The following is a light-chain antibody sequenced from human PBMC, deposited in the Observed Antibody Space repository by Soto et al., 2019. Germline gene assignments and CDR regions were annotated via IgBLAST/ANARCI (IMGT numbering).Light chain of an antibody. V-gene: IGLV2-14*01. CDR3: NSFTTSTTYV. CDR1: SSDVAYYNY. Sequence: QSVLTQPASVSGSPGQSITISCTGTSSDVAYYNYVSWYQQHPDRAPKLLIYGVTNRPSGVSNRFSGSKSGNTASLTISGLKAEDEADYYCNSFTTSTTYVFGTGTKVTVL. J-gene: IGLJ1*01. CDR2: GVT.